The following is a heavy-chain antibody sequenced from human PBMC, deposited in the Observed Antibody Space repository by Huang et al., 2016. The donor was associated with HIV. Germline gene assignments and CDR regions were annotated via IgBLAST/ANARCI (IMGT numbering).Heavy chain of an antibody. Sequence: QVQLVQSGVEVKKPGASVKVSCKASGYTFTSYGISWGRQAPGQGLEWMGWISAYNGVTTYAQNVQGRVTMTTDTSTSTADMELRSLRSDDTAVYYCARDSPLLGVVIVVVPTAPNAFDIWGQGTMVTVSS. D-gene: IGHD2-2*01. CDR3: ARDSPLLGVVIVVVPTAPNAFDI. CDR2: ISAYNGVT. CDR1: GYTFTSYG. V-gene: IGHV1-18*01. J-gene: IGHJ3*02.